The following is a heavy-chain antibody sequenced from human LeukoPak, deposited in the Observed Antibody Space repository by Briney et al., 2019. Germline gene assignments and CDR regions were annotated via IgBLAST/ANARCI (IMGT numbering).Heavy chain of an antibody. D-gene: IGHD3-22*01. J-gene: IGHJ4*02. Sequence: SETLSLTCAVSGYSISSCYYWGWIRQPPGKGLEWIGSIYHSGSTYYNPSLKSRVTISVDTSKNQFSLKLSSVTAADTAVYYCARDSEYYYDSSGYYYRRLFDYWGQGTLVTVSS. CDR1: GYSISSCYY. CDR2: IYHSGST. V-gene: IGHV4-38-2*02. CDR3: ARDSEYYYDSSGYYYRRLFDY.